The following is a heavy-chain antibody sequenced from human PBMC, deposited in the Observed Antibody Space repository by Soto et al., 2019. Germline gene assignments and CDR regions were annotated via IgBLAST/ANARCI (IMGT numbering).Heavy chain of an antibody. Sequence: SETLSLTCTVSGGSISSGDYYWSWIRQPPGKGLEWIGYIYYSGSTYYNPSLKSRVTISVDTSKNQFSLKLSSVTAADTAVYYCARDRGITGTNWFDPWGQGTLVTVSS. CDR2: IYYSGST. CDR3: ARDRGITGTNWFDP. D-gene: IGHD1-20*01. V-gene: IGHV4-30-4*01. J-gene: IGHJ5*02. CDR1: GGSISSGDYY.